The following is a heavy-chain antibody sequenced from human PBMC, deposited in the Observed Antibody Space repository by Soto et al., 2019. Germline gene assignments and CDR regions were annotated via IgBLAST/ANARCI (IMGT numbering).Heavy chain of an antibody. V-gene: IGHV3-30-3*01. CDR1: GFTFSSYA. D-gene: IGHD5-18*01. Sequence: QVQLVESGGGVVQPGRSLRLSCAASGFTFSSYAMHWVRQAPGKGLEWVAVISYDGSNKYYADSVKGRFTISRDNSKNTLYLQMSSLRAEDTAVYYCARDPLWGTAMVVWYFDLWGRGTLVTVSS. CDR2: ISYDGSNK. J-gene: IGHJ2*01. CDR3: ARDPLWGTAMVVWYFDL.